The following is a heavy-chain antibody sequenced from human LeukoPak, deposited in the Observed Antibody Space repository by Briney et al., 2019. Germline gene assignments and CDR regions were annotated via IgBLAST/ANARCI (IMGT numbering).Heavy chain of an antibody. V-gene: IGHV1-18*01. CDR1: GYTFTSYG. D-gene: IGHD6-19*01. CDR3: ARNPPGWLVPDY. J-gene: IGHJ4*02. CDR2: ISAYNGNT. Sequence: ASVKVSFKASGYTFTSYGISWVRQAPRQGLEWMGWISAYNGNTNYAQKLQGRVTMTTDTSTSTAYMELRSLRSDDTAVYYCARNPPGWLVPDYWGQGTLVTVSS.